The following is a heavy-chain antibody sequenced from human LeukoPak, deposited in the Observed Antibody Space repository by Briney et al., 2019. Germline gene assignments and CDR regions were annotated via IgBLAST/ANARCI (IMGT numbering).Heavy chain of an antibody. CDR2: IHYSGST. D-gene: IGHD4-11*01. CDR1: GDSITNYY. Sequence: PSETLSLTCTVSGDSITNYYWTWIRQPPGKGLEWIGYIHYSGSTNYNPSLKSRVTISVDTSKNQFSLKLSSVTAADTAVYYCARASVTYYYYYYMDVWGKGTTVTVSS. CDR3: ARASVTYYYYYYMDV. V-gene: IGHV4-59*01. J-gene: IGHJ6*03.